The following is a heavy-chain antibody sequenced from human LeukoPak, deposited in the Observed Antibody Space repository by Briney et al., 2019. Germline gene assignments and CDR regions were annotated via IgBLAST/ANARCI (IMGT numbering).Heavy chain of an antibody. J-gene: IGHJ3*02. CDR1: GYTFTSYD. Sequence: GASVKVSCKASGYTFTSYDINWVRQATGQGLEWMGWMNPNSGNTGYAQKFQGRVTMTRNTSISTAYMELSSLRSEDTAVYYCARVRMAVAGHVNAFDIWGQGTMVTVSS. D-gene: IGHD6-19*01. V-gene: IGHV1-8*01. CDR3: ARVRMAVAGHVNAFDI. CDR2: MNPNSGNT.